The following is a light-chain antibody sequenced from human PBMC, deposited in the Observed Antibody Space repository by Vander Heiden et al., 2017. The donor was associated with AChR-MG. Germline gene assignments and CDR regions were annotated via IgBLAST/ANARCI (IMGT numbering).Light chain of an antibody. CDR3: QQSSTTPFT. CDR1: QNVSRI. J-gene: IGKJ3*01. Sequence: DIQMTQSPSSLSASVGDRVTITCRAGQNVSRILNWFQQRQGKAPKLLIYAASNLESGVPSRFSGAGSGTDFTLTITSLQREDFATYYCQQSSTTPFTFGPGTTVDLK. V-gene: IGKV1-39*01. CDR2: AAS.